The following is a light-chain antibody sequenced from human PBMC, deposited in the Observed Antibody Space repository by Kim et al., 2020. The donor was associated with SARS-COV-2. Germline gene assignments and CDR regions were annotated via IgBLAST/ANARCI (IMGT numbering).Light chain of an antibody. V-gene: IGKV1-17*01. CDR1: QDIRND. J-gene: IGKJ5*01. Sequence: AAVGDRVPTTCRARQDIRNDLGWYQQNPGRAPKRLIYGASSLQSGVPSRFSGSGSGTEFTLTISSVQPEDFATYFCLQHSTYPITFGQGTRLEIK. CDR3: LQHSTYPIT. CDR2: GAS.